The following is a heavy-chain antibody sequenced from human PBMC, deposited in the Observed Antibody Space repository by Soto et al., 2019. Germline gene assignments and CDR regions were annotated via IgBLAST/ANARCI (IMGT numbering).Heavy chain of an antibody. CDR2: ISARGGSS. Sequence: EVHLLESGGGLVQPGGSLRLSCAASGFSLNSYAMVWVRQAPGKGLEWVSVISARGGSSYFADSVKGRFTISRDNSKNVLSLEMNSLRAEDTAIYFCAKGSIEYSAAVENWGQGTLVLVSS. CDR3: AKGSIEYSAAVEN. D-gene: IGHD5-12*01. V-gene: IGHV3-23*01. CDR1: GFSLNSYA. J-gene: IGHJ4*02.